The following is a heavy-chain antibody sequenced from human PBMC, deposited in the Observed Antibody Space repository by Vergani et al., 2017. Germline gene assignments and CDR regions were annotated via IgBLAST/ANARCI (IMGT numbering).Heavy chain of an antibody. CDR2: ISSNGGST. CDR1: GFTFSSYA. J-gene: IGHJ6*03. CDR3: ARDLSSGSYYNSPDYYMDV. V-gene: IGHV3-64*01. Sequence: EVQLVESGGGLVQPGGSLRLSCAASGFTFSSYAMHWVRQAPGKGLEYVSAISSNGGSTYYANSVKGRFTISRDNSKNTLYLQMGSLRAEDMAVYYCARDLSSGSYYNSPDYYMDVWGKGTTVTVSS. D-gene: IGHD3-10*01.